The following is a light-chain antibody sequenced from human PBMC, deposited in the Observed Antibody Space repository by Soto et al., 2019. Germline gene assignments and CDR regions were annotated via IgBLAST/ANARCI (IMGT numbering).Light chain of an antibody. CDR2: GAS. V-gene: IGKV3-20*01. CDR1: QSISYSF. Sequence: EIVLTQSPGTLSLSPGEGATLSCRASQSISYSFLAWYQQKPGQAPRLLIYGASSRATGIPDRFSGSGSGTDFTRTISRLEPEDFAVYYCQQYGSSPRTFGQGTKLEIK. CDR3: QQYGSSPRT. J-gene: IGKJ2*01.